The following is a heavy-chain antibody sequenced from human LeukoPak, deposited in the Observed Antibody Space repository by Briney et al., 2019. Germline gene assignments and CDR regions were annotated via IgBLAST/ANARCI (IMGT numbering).Heavy chain of an antibody. Sequence: PGGSLRLSCAASGFTFSSYWMSWVRQAPGEGLEWVANIKQDGSEKYYVDSVKGRFTISRDNAKNSLYLQMNSLRAEDTAVYYCARDKSSSWYYYYYYMDVWGKGTTVTVS. D-gene: IGHD6-13*01. CDR3: ARDKSSSWYYYYYYMDV. V-gene: IGHV3-7*01. CDR2: IKQDGSEK. J-gene: IGHJ6*03. CDR1: GFTFSSYW.